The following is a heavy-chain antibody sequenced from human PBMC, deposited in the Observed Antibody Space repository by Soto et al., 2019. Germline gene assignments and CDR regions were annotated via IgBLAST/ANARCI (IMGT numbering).Heavy chain of an antibody. CDR2: IYYSGST. V-gene: IGHV4-30-4*01. Sequence: QVQLQESGPGLVKPSQTLSLTCTVSGGSISSGDYYWSWIRQPPGKGLEWIGYIYYSGSTYYNPSRKSRVTISVDTSKNQCSLKLSSVTAADTAVYYCARAPYDYVWGSPWFDPWGQGTLVTVSS. D-gene: IGHD3-16*01. J-gene: IGHJ5*02. CDR3: ARAPYDYVWGSPWFDP. CDR1: GGSISSGDYY.